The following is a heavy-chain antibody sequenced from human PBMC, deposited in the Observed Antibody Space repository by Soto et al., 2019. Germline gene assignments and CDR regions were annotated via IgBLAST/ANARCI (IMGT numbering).Heavy chain of an antibody. CDR1: GFTFSSYG. CDR2: IWYDGSNK. Sequence: PGGSLRLSCAASGFTFSSYGMHWVRQAPGKGLEWVAVIWYDGSNKYYADSVKSRFTISRDNSKNTLYLQMNSLRAEDTAVYYCARDTPPQEYAFDIWGQGTMVTVSS. CDR3: ARDTPPQEYAFDI. D-gene: IGHD3-10*01. J-gene: IGHJ3*02. V-gene: IGHV3-33*01.